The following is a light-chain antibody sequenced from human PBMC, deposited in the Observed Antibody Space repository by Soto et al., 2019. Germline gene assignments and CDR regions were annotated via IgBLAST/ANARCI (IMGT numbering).Light chain of an antibody. CDR2: EAS. CDR3: QPYNSHSSCT. CDR1: QSLSRW. V-gene: IGKV1-5*03. J-gene: IGKJ2*02. Sequence: DIPRTQSPSTLSASVGDRVTITCRASQSLSRWLAWYQQKPGKAPKLLSYEASSLESGVSSSFSGSGSGTELTLTISRLQADDFATYYGQPYNSHSSCTFSQGTKLDI.